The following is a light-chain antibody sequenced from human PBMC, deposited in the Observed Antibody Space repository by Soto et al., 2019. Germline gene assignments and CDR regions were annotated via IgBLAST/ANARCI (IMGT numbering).Light chain of an antibody. J-gene: IGKJ5*01. CDR3: HQRYNWPRVT. V-gene: IGKV3-11*01. Sequence: EIVLTQSPATLSLSPGERVPLSCRASQSVSNSLAWYQQKTGQPPRLLIYDVSNRATGIPARFSGSGSGTDFTLTITSLEPEDFAVYFCHQRYNWPRVTFGQGTQLEIK. CDR2: DVS. CDR1: QSVSNS.